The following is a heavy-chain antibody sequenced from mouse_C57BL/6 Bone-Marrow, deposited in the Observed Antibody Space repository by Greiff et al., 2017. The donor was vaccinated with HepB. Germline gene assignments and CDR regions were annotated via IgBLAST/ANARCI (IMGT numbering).Heavy chain of an antibody. CDR2: IDPSDSYT. CDR1: GYTFTSYW. V-gene: IGHV1-69*01. J-gene: IGHJ3*01. Sequence: QVQLQQPGAELVMPGASVKLSCKASGYTFTSYWMHWVKQRPGQGLEWIGEIDPSDSYTNYNQKFKGKSTLTVDKSSSTAYMQLSSLTSEDSAVYYWARGRWLLFAYWGQGTLVTVSA. CDR3: ARGRWLLFAY. D-gene: IGHD2-3*01.